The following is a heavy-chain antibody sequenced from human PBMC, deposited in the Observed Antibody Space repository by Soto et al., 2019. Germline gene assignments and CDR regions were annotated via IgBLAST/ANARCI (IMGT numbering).Heavy chain of an antibody. J-gene: IGHJ3*02. CDR1: GFTVSSNY. CDR2: IYSGGST. D-gene: IGHD3-16*01. V-gene: IGHV3-53*02. Sequence: EVQLVETGGGLIQPGGSLRLSCAASGFTVSSNYMSWVRQAPGKGLEWVSVIYSGGSTYYADSVKGRFTISRDNSKNTLYLQMNSLRAEDTAVYYCARSYYYDYVWGSLGNAFDIWGQGTMVTVSS. CDR3: ARSYYYDYVWGSLGNAFDI.